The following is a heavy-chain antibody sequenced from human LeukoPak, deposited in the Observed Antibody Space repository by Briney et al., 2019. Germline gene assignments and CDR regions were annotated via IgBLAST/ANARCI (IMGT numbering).Heavy chain of an antibody. V-gene: IGHV4-59*08. D-gene: IGHD6-19*01. CDR2: IYYRGRT. J-gene: IGHJ4*02. CDR1: GGSISSYY. CDR3: ARGQQWLPHFDY. Sequence: SETLSLTCTVSGGSISSYYWSWIRQPPGKGLEWIGYIYYRGRTYYNPSLKSRVTISVDTSKNQFSLKLSSVTAADTAVYYCARGQQWLPHFDYWGQGTLVTVSS.